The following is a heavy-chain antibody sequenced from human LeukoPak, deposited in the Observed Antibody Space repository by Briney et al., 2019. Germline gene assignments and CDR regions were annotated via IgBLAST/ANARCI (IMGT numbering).Heavy chain of an antibody. J-gene: IGHJ4*02. CDR3: AGSVAVAGTIDY. CDR1: GFTFSSYG. D-gene: IGHD6-19*01. Sequence: GGSLRLSCAASGFTFSSYGMHWVRQAPGKGLEWVAVIWYDGSNKYYADSVKGRFTISRDNSKNTLYLQMNSLRAEDTAVYYCAGSVAVAGTIDYWGQGTLVTVSS. CDR2: IWYDGSNK. V-gene: IGHV3-33*01.